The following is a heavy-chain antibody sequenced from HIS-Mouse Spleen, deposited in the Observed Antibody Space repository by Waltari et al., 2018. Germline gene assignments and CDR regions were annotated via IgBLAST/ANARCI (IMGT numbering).Heavy chain of an antibody. D-gene: IGHD3-9*01. CDR3: ARSPISPRAVNWFDP. CDR1: GGSISSSSYY. Sequence: QLQLQESGSGLVKPSETLSLTCTVSGGSISSSSYYWGWIRQPPGKGLEWSGSIYYSGSTYSNPSLKSRVTISVDTSKNQFSLKLSSVTAADTAVYYCARSPISPRAVNWFDPWGQGTLVTVSS. J-gene: IGHJ5*02. V-gene: IGHV4-39*01. CDR2: IYYSGST.